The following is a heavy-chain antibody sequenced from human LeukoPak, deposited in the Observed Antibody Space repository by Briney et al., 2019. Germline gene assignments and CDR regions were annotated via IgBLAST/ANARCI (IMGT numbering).Heavy chain of an antibody. J-gene: IGHJ2*01. CDR2: ISVYNGNT. Sequence: ASVKVSCKASGYTFICYGISWVRQAPGQGLEWMGWISVYNGNTNYAQNLQGRVTMTTDTPTSTAYMELRSLRSDDTAVYYCARGLGVVTAQSEQPKPRYFDLWGRGTQVTVSS. D-gene: IGHD2-21*02. CDR3: ARGLGVVTAQSEQPKPRYFDL. CDR1: GYTFICYG. V-gene: IGHV1-18*01.